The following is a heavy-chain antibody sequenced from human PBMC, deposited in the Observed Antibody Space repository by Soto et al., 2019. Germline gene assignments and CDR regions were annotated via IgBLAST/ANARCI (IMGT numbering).Heavy chain of an antibody. CDR2: IYYSGST. CDR1: GGSISNGGYY. Sequence: SVTLSLTCTVSGGSISNGGYYWSWISQHPGKGLEWIGYIYYSGSTYYNPSLKSRVTISVDTSKNQFSLKLSSVTAADTAVYYCARERPPNWFDPWGKGTLVTVSP. V-gene: IGHV4-31*03. CDR3: ARERPPNWFDP. J-gene: IGHJ5*02.